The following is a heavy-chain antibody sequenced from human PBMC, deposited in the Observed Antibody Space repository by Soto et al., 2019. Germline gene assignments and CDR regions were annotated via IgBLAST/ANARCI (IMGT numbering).Heavy chain of an antibody. CDR1: GYTFTGCY. J-gene: IGHJ6*02. Sequence: GASVKVSCKASGYTFTGCYMHWVRQASGQGLEWMGWINPNSGGTNYAQKFQGRVTMTRDTSISTAYMELSRLRSDDTAVYYCARDLDLETKVVTRNYYYYYGMDVWGQGTTVTVSS. D-gene: IGHD2-21*02. CDR2: INPNSGGT. V-gene: IGHV1-2*02. CDR3: ARDLDLETKVVTRNYYYYYGMDV.